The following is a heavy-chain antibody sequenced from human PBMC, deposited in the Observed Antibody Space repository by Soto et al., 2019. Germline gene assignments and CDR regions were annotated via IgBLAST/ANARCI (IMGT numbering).Heavy chain of an antibody. V-gene: IGHV3-33*01. Sequence: GGSLRLSCAASGFTFSSYGMHWVRQAPGKGLEWVAVIWYDGSNKYYADSVKGRFTISRDNSKNTLYLQMNSLRAEDTAVYYCAREPAGWAVTTPYYGMDVWGQGTTVTVSS. CDR2: IWYDGSNK. CDR1: GFTFSSYG. CDR3: AREPAGWAVTTPYYGMDV. J-gene: IGHJ6*02. D-gene: IGHD4-17*01.